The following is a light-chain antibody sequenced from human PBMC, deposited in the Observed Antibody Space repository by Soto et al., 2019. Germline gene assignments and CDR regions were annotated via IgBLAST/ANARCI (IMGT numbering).Light chain of an antibody. CDR1: QSVSSSY. CDR3: HQYGSSPPYT. J-gene: IGKJ2*01. CDR2: GAS. V-gene: IGKV3-20*01. Sequence: EIVLTQSPGTLSLSPGERATLSCRASQSVSSSYLAWYQQKPGQAPRLLIYGASSRATGIPDRFSGSGSGTDFPLTISRLEREDFAVYYCHQYGSSPPYTFGQGTKLEIK.